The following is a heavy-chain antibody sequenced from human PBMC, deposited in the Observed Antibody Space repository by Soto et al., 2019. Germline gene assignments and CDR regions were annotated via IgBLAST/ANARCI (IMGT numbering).Heavy chain of an antibody. V-gene: IGHV5-51*01. Sequence: PGESLKISCKGSGYSFTSYWIGWVRQMPGKGLEWMGIIYPGDSDTRYSPSFQGQVTISADKSISTAYLQWSSLKASDTAMYYCARQTQDHYDYIWGSYRTDAFDIWGQGTMVTVSS. J-gene: IGHJ3*02. CDR2: IYPGDSDT. CDR3: ARQTQDHYDYIWGSYRTDAFDI. D-gene: IGHD3-16*02. CDR1: GYSFTSYW.